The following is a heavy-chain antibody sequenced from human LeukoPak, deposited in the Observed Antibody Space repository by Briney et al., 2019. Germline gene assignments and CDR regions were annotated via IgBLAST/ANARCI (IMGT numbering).Heavy chain of an antibody. J-gene: IGHJ4*02. D-gene: IGHD5-12*01. CDR3: ARHIPDIVATIIEY. CDR1: GYSFTSYW. CDR2: IYPGDSDT. V-gene: IGHV5-51*01. Sequence: GESLEISCKGSGYSFTSYWIGWVRQMPGKGLEWMWIIYPGDSDTRYSPSFQGQVTISADKSISTAYLQWSSLKASDTAMYYCARHIPDIVATIIEYWGQGTLVTDSS.